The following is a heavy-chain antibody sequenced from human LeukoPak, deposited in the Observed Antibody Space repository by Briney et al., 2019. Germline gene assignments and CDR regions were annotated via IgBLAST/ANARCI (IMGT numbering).Heavy chain of an antibody. Sequence: GGSLRLSCAASGFTFSSYAMHWVRQAPGKGLEWVAVISYDGSNKYYADSVKGRFTISRDNSKNTLYLQMNSLRAEDTAVNYCARDDPTYYDFWSGSALDYWGQGTLVTVSS. CDR2: ISYDGSNK. D-gene: IGHD3-3*01. J-gene: IGHJ4*02. CDR1: GFTFSSYA. V-gene: IGHV3-30-3*01. CDR3: ARDDPTYYDFWSGSALDY.